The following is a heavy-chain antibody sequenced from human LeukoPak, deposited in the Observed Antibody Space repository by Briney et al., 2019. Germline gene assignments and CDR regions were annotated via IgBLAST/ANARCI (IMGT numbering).Heavy chain of an antibody. J-gene: IGHJ4*02. CDR2: INAGNGNT. D-gene: IGHD5-12*01. Sequence: GASVKVSCKASGYTFTSYAMHWVRQAPGQRLEWMGWINAGNGNTKYSQKFQGRVTITRDTSASIAYMELSSLRSEDTAVYYCARDLLVATRPLHYWGQGTLVTVSS. CDR1: GYTFTSYA. CDR3: ARDLLVATRPLHY. V-gene: IGHV1-3*01.